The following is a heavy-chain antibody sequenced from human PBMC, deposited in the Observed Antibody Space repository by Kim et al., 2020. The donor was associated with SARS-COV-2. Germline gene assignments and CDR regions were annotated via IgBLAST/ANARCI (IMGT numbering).Heavy chain of an antibody. Sequence: SVKVSCKASGFTFTSSAVQWVRQARGQRLEWIGWIVVGSGNTNYAQKFQERVTITRDMSTSTAYMELSSLRSEDTAVYYCAAAPGGNIVVVLDYYYGMDVWGQGTTVTVSS. CDR3: AAAPGGNIVVVLDYYYGMDV. CDR1: GFTFTSSA. J-gene: IGHJ6*02. V-gene: IGHV1-58*01. CDR2: IVVGSGNT. D-gene: IGHD2-2*01.